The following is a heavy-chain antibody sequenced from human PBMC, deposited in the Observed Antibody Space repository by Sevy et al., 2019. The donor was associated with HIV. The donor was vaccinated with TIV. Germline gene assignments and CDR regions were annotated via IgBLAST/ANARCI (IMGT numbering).Heavy chain of an antibody. D-gene: IGHD3-3*01. Sequence: SETLSLTCAVSGASISSSPYYWGWIRQPPGKGLEWIGSIYYGGSTYYNPSLKSRFTISVDTSKNQFSLKLRSVTATDTAVYYCASFPLRLLEWLLPQMDVWGKGTTVTVSS. CDR1: GASISSSPYY. CDR3: ASFPLRLLEWLLPQMDV. V-gene: IGHV4-39*01. J-gene: IGHJ6*04. CDR2: IYYGGST.